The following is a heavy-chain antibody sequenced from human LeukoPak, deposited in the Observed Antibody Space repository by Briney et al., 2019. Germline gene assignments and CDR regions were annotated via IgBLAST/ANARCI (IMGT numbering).Heavy chain of an antibody. CDR2: ISSSGTYI. CDR3: ERTRRGAAAGQMDY. J-gene: IGHJ4*02. V-gene: IGHV3-21*06. CDR1: ELTSSRKS. Sequence: KSRGPLRPSCEPSELTSSRKSMNCASQAPGKGLEWDSSISSSGTYIYYSDSVKGRFTISRNNAKNLLYLQMNSLRAEDTAVYYCERTRRGAAAGQMDYWGQGTLVTVSS. D-gene: IGHD6-13*01.